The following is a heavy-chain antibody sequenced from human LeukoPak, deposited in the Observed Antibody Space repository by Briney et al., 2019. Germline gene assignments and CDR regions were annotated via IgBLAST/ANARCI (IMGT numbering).Heavy chain of an antibody. D-gene: IGHD2-2*01. V-gene: IGHV7-4-1*02. CDR2: INTNTGNP. CDR3: ARDQGSSTSFYGMDV. J-gene: IGHJ6*02. Sequence: ASVTVSCKASGYTFTNYPMNWVRRAPGQGLEWMGWINTNTGNPTYAQGFTGRFVFSLDTSFSTAYLQISSLKAEDTAVYYCARDQGSSTSFYGMDVWGQGTTVTVSS. CDR1: GYTFTNYP.